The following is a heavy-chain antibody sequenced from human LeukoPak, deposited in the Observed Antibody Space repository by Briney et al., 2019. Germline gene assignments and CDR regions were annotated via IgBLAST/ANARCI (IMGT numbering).Heavy chain of an antibody. J-gene: IGHJ4*02. CDR3: ARDRGGSYQGTFDY. V-gene: IGHV1-2*02. D-gene: IGHD1-26*01. CDR2: INPNSGGT. CDR1: GYTFTGYY. Sequence: ASVKVSCKASGYTFTGYYMHWVRQAPGQGLEWMGWINPNSGGTNYAQKFQGRVTMTRDTSISTAYMELSRVRSDDTAVYYCARDRGGSYQGTFDYWGQGTLVTVSS.